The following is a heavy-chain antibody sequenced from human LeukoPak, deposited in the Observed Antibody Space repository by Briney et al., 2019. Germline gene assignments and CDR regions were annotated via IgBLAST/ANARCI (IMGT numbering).Heavy chain of an antibody. Sequence: PGGSLRLSCAASGFTFSSYEMNWVRQAPGKGLEWISYISASGRTVYYADSVKGRFTISRDNAKNSLYLQMNSPRAEDTAVYYCARDRGALDVWGKGTTVTISS. CDR1: GFTFSSYE. J-gene: IGHJ6*04. D-gene: IGHD1-26*01. CDR2: ISASGRTV. V-gene: IGHV3-48*03. CDR3: ARDRGALDV.